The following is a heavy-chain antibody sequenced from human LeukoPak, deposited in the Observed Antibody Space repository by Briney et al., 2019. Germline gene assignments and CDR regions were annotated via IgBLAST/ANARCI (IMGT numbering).Heavy chain of an antibody. D-gene: IGHD6-19*01. J-gene: IGHJ2*01. CDR1: GGSISSGSYY. V-gene: IGHV4-61*02. CDR3: ARVRGSGWSYWYFDL. CDR2: IYTSGST. Sequence: SETLSLTCTVSGGSISSGSYYWSWIRQPAGKGLEWIGRIYTSGSTNYNPSLKRRVTISVDTSKNQFSLKLSSVTAADTAVYYCARVRGSGWSYWYFDLWGRGTLVTVSS.